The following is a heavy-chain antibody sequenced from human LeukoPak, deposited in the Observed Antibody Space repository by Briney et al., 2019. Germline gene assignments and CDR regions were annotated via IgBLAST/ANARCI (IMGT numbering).Heavy chain of an antibody. D-gene: IGHD3-22*01. CDR1: GFTFSSYS. Sequence: GGSLRLSCAASGFTFSSYSMNWVRQAPGKGLEWVSSISSSSSYIYYADSVKGRFTISRDNAKNSLYLQMNSLRAEDTAVYYCARDSDYYDSSGYLLGYWGQGTLVTVSS. V-gene: IGHV3-21*01. CDR2: ISSSSSYI. J-gene: IGHJ4*02. CDR3: ARDSDYYDSSGYLLGY.